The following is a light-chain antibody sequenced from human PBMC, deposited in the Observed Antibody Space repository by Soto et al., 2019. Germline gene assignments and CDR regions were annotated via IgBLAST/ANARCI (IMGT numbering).Light chain of an antibody. CDR2: GNS. V-gene: IGLV1-40*01. CDR3: QSYVSSLSGWV. J-gene: IGLJ3*02. CDR1: SSNIGAGYD. Sequence: QSVLTQPPSVSGAPGQRVTISCTGSSSNIGAGYDVHWYQQLPGTAPKLLIYGNSNRPSGVPDRFSGSKSGTSASLAITGLRAEDEAEYYCQSYVSSLSGWVFGGGTQLTVL.